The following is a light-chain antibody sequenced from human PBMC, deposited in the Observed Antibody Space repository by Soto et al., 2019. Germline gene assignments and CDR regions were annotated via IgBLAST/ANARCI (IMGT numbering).Light chain of an antibody. J-gene: IGKJ5*01. V-gene: IGKV1-5*01. CDR2: DAS. CDR1: QSISSW. CDR3: QQSYSTPIT. Sequence: DIQITQSPSTRSASVGDRGTITCRASQSISSWLAWYQQKPGKAPKLLIYDASSLESGVPSRFSGSGSGTDFTLTISSLQPEDFATFYCQQSYSTPITFGQGTRLEIK.